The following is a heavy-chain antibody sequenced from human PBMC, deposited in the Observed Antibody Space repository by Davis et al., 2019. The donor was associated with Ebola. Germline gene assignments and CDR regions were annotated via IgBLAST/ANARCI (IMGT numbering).Heavy chain of an antibody. V-gene: IGHV3-74*01. Sequence: GESLKISCAASGFTFSSYWMHWVRQAPGKGLVWVSRINSDGSSTSYADSVKGRFTISSDNAKNTLYLQMNSLRAEDTAVYYCVKDLYYFNGNNYYYDFDPWGQGTLVTVSS. CDR2: INSDGSST. J-gene: IGHJ5*02. D-gene: IGHD3-22*01. CDR3: VKDLYYFNGNNYYYDFDP. CDR1: GFTFSSYW.